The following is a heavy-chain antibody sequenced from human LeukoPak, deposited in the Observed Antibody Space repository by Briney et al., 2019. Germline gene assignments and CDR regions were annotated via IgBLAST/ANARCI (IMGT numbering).Heavy chain of an antibody. D-gene: IGHD3-10*01. CDR3: ARAKLLYGSGSYIDY. J-gene: IGHJ4*02. Sequence: PSQTLSLTCTVSGGSISSGSYYWSWIRQPAGKGLEWIGRIYTSGSTNYNPSLKSRVTISVGTSKNQFSLKLSSVTAADTAVYYCARAKLLYGSGSYIDYWGQGTLVTVSS. CDR2: IYTSGST. CDR1: GGSISSGSYY. V-gene: IGHV4-61*02.